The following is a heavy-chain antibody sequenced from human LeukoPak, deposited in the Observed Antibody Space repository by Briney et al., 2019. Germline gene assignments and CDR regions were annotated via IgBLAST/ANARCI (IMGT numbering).Heavy chain of an antibody. CDR3: ARHRTAPRGFGNFDC. Sequence: PSETLSLTCTVSGGSISSGGYYWSWIRQHPGKGLEWIGRIYSSGSTNYNPSRKSRVTMSVDTSTNQLPLKLSSVTAADTAVYYCARHRTAPRGFGNFDCWGQGTLVTVSS. CDR2: IYSSGST. CDR1: GGSISSGGYY. V-gene: IGHV4-61*08. D-gene: IGHD3-3*01. J-gene: IGHJ4*02.